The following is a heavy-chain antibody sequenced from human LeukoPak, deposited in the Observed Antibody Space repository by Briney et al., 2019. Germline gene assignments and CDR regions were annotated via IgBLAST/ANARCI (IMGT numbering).Heavy chain of an antibody. V-gene: IGHV4-34*01. CDR2: INHSGST. Sequence: SETLSLTCAVYGGSFSGYYWSWIRQPPGKGLEWIGEINHSGSTNYNPSLKSRVTISVDTSKNQFSLKLSSVTAADTAVYYCARGSAGDFDYWGQGTLVTVSS. J-gene: IGHJ4*02. CDR3: ARGSAGDFDY. CDR1: GGSFSGYY. D-gene: IGHD3-10*01.